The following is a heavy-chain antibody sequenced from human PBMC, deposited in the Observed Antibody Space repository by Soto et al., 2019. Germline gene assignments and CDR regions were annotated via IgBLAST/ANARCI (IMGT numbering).Heavy chain of an antibody. CDR3: ANDSYHIRMVNAPKLYGFDV. CDR1: GYTFTTYD. V-gene: IGHV1-18*01. D-gene: IGHD2-8*01. CDR2: ISTYNGNT. J-gene: IGHJ6*02. Sequence: QVQLVQSGAEVKKPGASVKVSCEASGYTFTTYDISWVRQAPGQGLEWMGRISTYNGNTNYPQSLQGRLTMTAGTSTTTVYIVLMNQRSDNTAIYYCANDSYHIRMVNAPKLYGFDVWGQGTTVTVS.